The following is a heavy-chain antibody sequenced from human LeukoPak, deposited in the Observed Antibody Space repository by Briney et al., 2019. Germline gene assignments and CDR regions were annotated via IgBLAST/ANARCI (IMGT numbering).Heavy chain of an antibody. CDR3: ARGVVTSVSDYFDY. D-gene: IGHD2-21*02. J-gene: IGHJ4*02. CDR2: LIPIFGTP. V-gene: IGHV1-69*06. CDR1: GGNFNNYD. Sequence: SVKVSCKSSGGNFNNYDFRWVRQAPGQGLEWIGGLIPIFGTPNYSQKFQGRVTITADKSTSTAYMELTNLRSDDTAVYFCARGVVTSVSDYFDYWGQGTLVTVSS.